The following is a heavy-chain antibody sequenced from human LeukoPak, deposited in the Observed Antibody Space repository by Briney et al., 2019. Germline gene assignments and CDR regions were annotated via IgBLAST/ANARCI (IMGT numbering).Heavy chain of an antibody. CDR2: IYYSGST. CDR1: GGSISSGGYY. D-gene: IGHD4-23*01. CDR3: ARGHGGNSRVWYYFDY. V-gene: IGHV4-31*03. J-gene: IGHJ4*02. Sequence: PSETLSLTCTVSGGSISSGGYYWSWIRQHPGKGLEWIGYIYYSGSTYYTPSLKSRVTISVDTSKNQFSLKLSSVTAADTAVYYCARGHGGNSRVWYYFDYWGQGTLVTVSA.